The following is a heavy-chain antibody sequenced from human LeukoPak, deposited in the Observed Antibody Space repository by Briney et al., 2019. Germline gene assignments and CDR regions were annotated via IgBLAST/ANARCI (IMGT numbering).Heavy chain of an antibody. J-gene: IGHJ4*02. CDR3: AKRRAIFGVVNDYDY. CDR2: ISGSGGST. V-gene: IGHV3-23*01. CDR1: GFTFSNAW. Sequence: GGSLRLSCAASGFTFSNAWMSWVRQAPGKGLEWVSAISGSGGSTYYADSVKGRFTISRDNSKNTLYLQMNSLRAEDTAVYYCAKRRAIFGVVNDYDYWGQGTLVTVSS. D-gene: IGHD3-3*01.